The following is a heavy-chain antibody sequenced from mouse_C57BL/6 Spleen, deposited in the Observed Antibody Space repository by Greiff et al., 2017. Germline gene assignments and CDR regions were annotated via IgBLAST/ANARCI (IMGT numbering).Heavy chain of an antibody. J-gene: IGHJ2*01. CDR3: ARHEIGYSYSNYYFDY. V-gene: IGHV1-62-2*01. CDR1: GYTFTEYT. D-gene: IGHD2-5*01. Sequence: QVQLQQSGAELVKPGASVKLSCKASGYTFTEYTIHWVKQRSGQGLEWIGWFYPGSGSIKYNEKFKDKATLTADKSSSTVYMELSRLTSEDSAVYSCARHEIGYSYSNYYFDYWGQGTTLTVSS. CDR2: FYPGSGSI.